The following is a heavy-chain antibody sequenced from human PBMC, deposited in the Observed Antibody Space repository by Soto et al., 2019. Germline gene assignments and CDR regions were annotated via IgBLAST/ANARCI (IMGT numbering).Heavy chain of an antibody. CDR3: ARGPTIFGVVRYYYYYMDV. V-gene: IGHV1-8*01. D-gene: IGHD3-3*01. J-gene: IGHJ6*03. CDR1: GYTFTSYD. Sequence: QVQLVQSGAEVKKPGASVKVSCKASGYTFTSYDINWVRQAPGQGLEGMDGINPNRGNTGYEQKFQGRVTMTRNTSISTAYMELSSLRSEDTAVYYCARGPTIFGVVRYYYYYMDVWGKGTTVTVSS. CDR2: INPNRGNT.